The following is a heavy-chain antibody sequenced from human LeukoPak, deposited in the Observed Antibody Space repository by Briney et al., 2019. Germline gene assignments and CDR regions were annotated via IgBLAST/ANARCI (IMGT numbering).Heavy chain of an antibody. Sequence: ASVKVSCKASGYTFTSYYMHWVRQAPGQGLEWMGIINPSGGSTSYAQKFQGRVTMTRDMSTSTVYMELSSLRSDDTAVYYCARDWLLRYSEGGLDYWGQGSLVTVSS. CDR1: GYTFTSYY. D-gene: IGHD3-9*01. CDR2: INPSGGST. CDR3: ARDWLLRYSEGGLDY. J-gene: IGHJ4*02. V-gene: IGHV1-46*01.